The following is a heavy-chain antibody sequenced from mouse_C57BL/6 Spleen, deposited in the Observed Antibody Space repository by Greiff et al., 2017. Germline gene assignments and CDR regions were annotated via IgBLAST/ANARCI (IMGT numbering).Heavy chain of an antibody. D-gene: IGHD2-1*01. J-gene: IGHJ1*03. Sequence: QVQLQQSGAELVKPGASVKISCKASGYAFSSYWLNWVKQRPGKGLEWIGQIYPGDGDTNYNGKFKGKATLTADKSSSTAYMQLSSLTAEDSAVYFGARKDGNYDWYFDVWGTGTTVTVSS. V-gene: IGHV1-80*01. CDR2: IYPGDGDT. CDR1: GYAFSSYW. CDR3: ARKDGNYDWYFDV.